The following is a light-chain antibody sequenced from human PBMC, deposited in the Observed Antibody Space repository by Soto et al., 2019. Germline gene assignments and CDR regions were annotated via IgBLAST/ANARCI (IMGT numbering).Light chain of an antibody. CDR2: RND. Sequence: QAVVTQPPSASGTPGQRGTVSCSGSTSNIGSNYIYWYQFLPGTAPKLLIYRNDQRPSGVPDRFSGSKSGASACLAIIGLRSADEADYYCAAWDNTLSAWVFGGGTKLTVL. J-gene: IGLJ3*02. V-gene: IGLV1-47*01. CDR1: TSNIGSNY. CDR3: AAWDNTLSAWV.